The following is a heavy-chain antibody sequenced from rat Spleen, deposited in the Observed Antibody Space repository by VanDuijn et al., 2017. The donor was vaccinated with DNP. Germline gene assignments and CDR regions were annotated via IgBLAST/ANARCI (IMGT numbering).Heavy chain of an antibody. Sequence: EVQLVESGGDLLQPGRSLTLSCVASGFLFINYDMAWVRQAPTKGLEWIAYISYDGGHTDYGDSVKGRFTISRDNAKSTLYLQMNSLRSEDTATYYCARGIITALLYWSFDFWGPGTMVSVSS. D-gene: IGHD1-6*01. J-gene: IGHJ1*01. CDR2: ISYDGGHT. CDR3: ARGIITALLYWSFDF. CDR1: GFLFINYD. V-gene: IGHV5-25*01.